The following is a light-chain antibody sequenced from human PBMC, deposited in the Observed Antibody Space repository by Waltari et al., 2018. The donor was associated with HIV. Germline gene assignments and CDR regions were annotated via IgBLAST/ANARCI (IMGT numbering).Light chain of an antibody. J-gene: IGLJ3*02. V-gene: IGLV1-47*01. CDR2: RDN. CDR3: AAWDHSLSARV. Sequence: QSVLTQQPSASGTPGQRVTISCSGSNSNIGSNSVYWYQQFPGTAPKLLIYRDNQRPSGVPDRFSGSKSGTSASLAISGLRSEDEADYYCAAWDHSLSARVFGGGTKMTVL. CDR1: NSNIGSNS.